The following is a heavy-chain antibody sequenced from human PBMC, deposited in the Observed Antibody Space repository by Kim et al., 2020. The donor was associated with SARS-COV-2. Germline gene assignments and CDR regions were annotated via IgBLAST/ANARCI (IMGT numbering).Heavy chain of an antibody. CDR1: VGTFSSVV. V-gene: IGHV1-69*01. Sequence: VEVSCKASVGTFSSVVFSWVRQAPGQGLEWMGGIIPIFGTANYAQKFQGRVTITADESTSTAYMELSSLRSEDTAVYYCATLKTNNGGYFDYWGQGTL. J-gene: IGHJ4*02. CDR2: IIPIFGTA. D-gene: IGHD2-8*01. CDR3: ATLKTNNGGYFDY.